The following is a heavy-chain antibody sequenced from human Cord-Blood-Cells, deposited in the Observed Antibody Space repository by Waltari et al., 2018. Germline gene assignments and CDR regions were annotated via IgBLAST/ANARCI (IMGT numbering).Heavy chain of an antibody. CDR1: GYTFTSYG. CDR3: ASTRYCSSTSCYASFDY. Sequence: VQLVQSGAEVKKPGASVKVSCKASGYTFTSYGISWVRQAPGQGLEWMGWISAYNGNTNYAQKLQGRVTMTTDTSTSTAYMELRSLRSDDTAVYYCASTRYCSSTSCYASFDYWGQGTLVTVSS. CDR2: ISAYNGNT. D-gene: IGHD2-2*01. V-gene: IGHV1-18*01. J-gene: IGHJ4*02.